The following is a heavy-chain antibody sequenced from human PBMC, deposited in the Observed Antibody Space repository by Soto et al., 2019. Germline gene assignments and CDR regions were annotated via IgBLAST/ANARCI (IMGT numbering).Heavy chain of an antibody. D-gene: IGHD5-12*01. CDR3: ATVNSEIVSTFVWFYP. V-gene: IGHV3-73*02. CDR1: GYTFSGSA. J-gene: IGHJ5*02. CDR2: IRVKANSYAT. Sequence: EVQLVESGGGLVQPGGSLKLSCEASGYTFSGSAVHWVRQASGKGLEWVGRIRVKANSYATAYAASVRGRFTISRHDSKNTAYLQMNSLGTEDRAFYYCATVNSEIVSTFVWFYPWGQGTLVTVSS.